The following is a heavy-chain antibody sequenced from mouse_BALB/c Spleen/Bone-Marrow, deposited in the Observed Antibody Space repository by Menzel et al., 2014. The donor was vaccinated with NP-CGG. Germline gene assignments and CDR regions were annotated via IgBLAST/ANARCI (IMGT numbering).Heavy chain of an antibody. D-gene: IGHD2-4*01. CDR3: ANYDGGFAY. Sequence: EVKLMESGPELVKPGASVKISCKASGYSFTGYYMHWVKQSHVKSLEWIGRISPYNGATSYDQNFKDKASLTVDKSSSTAYMELHSLTSEDSAVYYCANYDGGFAYWGQGTLVTVSA. V-gene: IGHV1-31*01. CDR1: GYSFTGYY. J-gene: IGHJ3*01. CDR2: ISPYNGAT.